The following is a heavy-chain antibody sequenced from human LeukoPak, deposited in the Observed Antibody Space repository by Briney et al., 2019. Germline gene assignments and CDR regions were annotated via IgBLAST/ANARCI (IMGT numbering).Heavy chain of an antibody. CDR1: GGSISSGSYY. D-gene: IGHD3-9*01. Sequence: PSQTLSLTCTVSGGSISSGSYYWSWIRQPAGQGLEWIGHIDTSGNTNYNPSHKRRLTVSVDTSKKQFSLKMSSVTAAATAVYYCAGRPPIYVGYYFDYWGQGSLVTVSS. CDR3: AGRPPIYVGYYFDY. CDR2: IDTSGNT. V-gene: IGHV4-61*09. J-gene: IGHJ4*02.